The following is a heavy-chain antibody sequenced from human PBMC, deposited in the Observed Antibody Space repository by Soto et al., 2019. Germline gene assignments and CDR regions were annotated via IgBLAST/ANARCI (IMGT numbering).Heavy chain of an antibody. Sequence: TLSLTCTVSGASISSGEYYWTWIRQPPGKGLEWIAYIYYSGSTYYNPSLKSRVIISVDTSKNQFSLKLNSVTAADTAVYYCASLDTTMVLHYWGQATLVTVSS. CDR3: ASLDTTMVLHY. J-gene: IGHJ4*02. CDR1: GASISSGEYY. CDR2: IYYSGST. D-gene: IGHD5-18*01. V-gene: IGHV4-30-4*01.